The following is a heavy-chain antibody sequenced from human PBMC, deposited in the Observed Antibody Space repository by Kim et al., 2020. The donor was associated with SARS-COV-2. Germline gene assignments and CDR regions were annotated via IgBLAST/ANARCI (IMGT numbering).Heavy chain of an antibody. CDR1: GFTFSSYA. Sequence: GGSLRLSCAASGFTFSSYAMTWVRQAPGKGLDWVSTISVSGGTTQYADSVKGRFTVSRDNSKNTLYLQMNSLRDDDTAVYYCAYRGTAVPGSLDCWGQRTLVTVSS. CDR2: ISVSGGTT. J-gene: IGHJ4*02. D-gene: IGHD6-13*01. V-gene: IGHV3-23*01. CDR3: AYRGTAVPGSLDC.